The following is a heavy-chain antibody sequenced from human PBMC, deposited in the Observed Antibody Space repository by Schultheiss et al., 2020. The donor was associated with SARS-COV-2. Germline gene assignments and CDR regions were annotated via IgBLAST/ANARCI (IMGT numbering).Heavy chain of an antibody. CDR1: DFMFTNAW. Sequence: AGSLRLSCAASDFMFTNAWMNWVRQAPGKGLEWVARINDSAVGALPDYAASVKGRFTVSRDDSKKMVYLQMNSLKIEDTATYFCTTVASAWYRIHWGQGTLVTVSS. CDR3: TTVASAWYRIH. J-gene: IGHJ4*02. CDR2: INDSAVGALP. V-gene: IGHV3-15*07. D-gene: IGHD6-19*01.